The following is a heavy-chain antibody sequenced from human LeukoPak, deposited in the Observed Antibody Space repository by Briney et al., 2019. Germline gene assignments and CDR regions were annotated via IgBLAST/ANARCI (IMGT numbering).Heavy chain of an antibody. V-gene: IGHV4-4*07. CDR1: GASISSYY. CDR2: TRASGRS. CDR3: ARYERLSWFDP. J-gene: IGHJ5*02. D-gene: IGHD3-16*01. Sequence: SETLSLTCTVSGASISSYYWSGIRQPAGQGREGIGRTRASGRSNYNPSLKSRFRLSVDTSKNQFSLELTSVTAEDTAVYYCARYERLSWFDPWGQGALVTVSS.